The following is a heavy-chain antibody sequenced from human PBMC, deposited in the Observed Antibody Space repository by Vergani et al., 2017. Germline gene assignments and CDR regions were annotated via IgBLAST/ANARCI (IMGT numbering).Heavy chain of an antibody. CDR1: GFTFSTYA. Sequence: EVQLLESGGSLKQPGGSVRLSCAASGFTFSTYAMHWVRQAPGKGLEWVSALTGGGGSTYYADSFKGRFIISRDNSRDTLYLQMNSLRTEDTAVYYCATKSCGTPGCQIGYFREWGQGTLVTVSS. V-gene: IGHV3-23*01. J-gene: IGHJ1*01. CDR2: LTGGGGST. D-gene: IGHD1-1*01. CDR3: ATKSCGTPGCQIGYFRE.